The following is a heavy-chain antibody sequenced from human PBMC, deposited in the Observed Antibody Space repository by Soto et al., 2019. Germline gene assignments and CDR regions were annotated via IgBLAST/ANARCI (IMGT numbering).Heavy chain of an antibody. CDR2: INGDGSST. D-gene: IGHD3-3*01. CDR3: VRRGHYRYDAFNI. J-gene: IGHJ3*02. V-gene: IGHV3-74*01. CDR1: GFIFSDFW. Sequence: PGGSLRLSCAASGFIFSDFWMHWVRQVPGKGLVWVSRINGDGSSTDYADSVKGRFTISRDNAKNTLYVQVNSLRAEDTAVYYCVRRGHYRYDAFNIWGQGKMVTVSS.